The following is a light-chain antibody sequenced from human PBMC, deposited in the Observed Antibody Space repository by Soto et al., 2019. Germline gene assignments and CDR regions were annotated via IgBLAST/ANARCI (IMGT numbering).Light chain of an antibody. J-gene: IGKJ4*01. CDR2: DAS. V-gene: IGKV1-27*01. CDR1: QAIANY. Sequence: DVRMTQSPSSLSASVGDRVTITCRASQAIANYLAWYQQKPGQVPELLIYDASTLQSGVPSRFSGSASGTEFTLTLSSLQPEDFATYYCQKYNSAPHTFGGGTKVEMK. CDR3: QKYNSAPHT.